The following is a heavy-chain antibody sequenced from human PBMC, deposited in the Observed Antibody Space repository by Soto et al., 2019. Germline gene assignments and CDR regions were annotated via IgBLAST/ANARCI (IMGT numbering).Heavy chain of an antibody. V-gene: IGHV1-2*04. CDR3: ARGFATYYLDY. Sequence: ASVKVSCKASGYTFTGYYIYWVRQAPGQGLEWMGRINPNSGGTKYVQKFQGWVTMTRDTSISTAYMELSRLRSDDTAVYYCARGFATYYLDYWGQGTQVTVSS. D-gene: IGHD2-15*01. CDR2: INPNSGGT. J-gene: IGHJ4*02. CDR1: GYTFTGYY.